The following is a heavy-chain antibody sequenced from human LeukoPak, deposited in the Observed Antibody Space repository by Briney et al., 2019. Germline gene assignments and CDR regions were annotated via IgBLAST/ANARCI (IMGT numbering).Heavy chain of an antibody. CDR2: ISTTSTYR. CDR3: AELGITMIGGV. Sequence: PGGSLRLSCAASGFTFSTYTINWVRQAPGKGLEWVSSISTTSTYRYYADSVKGRFTISRDNAKNSLYLQMNSLRAEDTAVYYCAELGITMIGGVWGKGTTVTISS. CDR1: GFTFSTYT. J-gene: IGHJ6*04. D-gene: IGHD3-10*02. V-gene: IGHV3-21*01.